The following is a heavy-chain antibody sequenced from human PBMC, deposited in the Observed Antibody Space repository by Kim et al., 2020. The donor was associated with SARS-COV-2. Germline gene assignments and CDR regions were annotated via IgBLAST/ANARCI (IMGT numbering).Heavy chain of an antibody. V-gene: IGHV3-7*03. J-gene: IGHJ2*01. D-gene: IGHD2-2*02. Sequence: ADSWKGPFTIPRRNAKNSLYLQMASLRVEDTAVYYCARNGPDDIFEGYFDLWGRGTLVTVSS. CDR3: ARNGPDDIFEGYFDL.